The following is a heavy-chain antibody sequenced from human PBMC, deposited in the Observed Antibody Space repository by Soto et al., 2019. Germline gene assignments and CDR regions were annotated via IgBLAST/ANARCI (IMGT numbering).Heavy chain of an antibody. Sequence: ASVKVSFKASGGTFSSYAISWVRQAPGQGLEWMGGIIPIFGTANYAQKFQGRVTITADESTSTAYMELSSLRSEDTAVYYCARYSPSGYPPTNWFDPWGQGTLVTVSS. CDR2: IIPIFGTA. J-gene: IGHJ5*02. V-gene: IGHV1-69*13. D-gene: IGHD3-22*01. CDR3: ARYSPSGYPPTNWFDP. CDR1: GGTFSSYA.